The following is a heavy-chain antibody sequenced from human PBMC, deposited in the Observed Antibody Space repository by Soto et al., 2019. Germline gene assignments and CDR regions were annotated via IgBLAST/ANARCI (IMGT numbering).Heavy chain of an antibody. D-gene: IGHD4-17*01. V-gene: IGHV4-4*02. CDR1: GASIGTSNW. Sequence: SETLSLTCAVSGASIGTSNWWSSVRQSPGKGLEWIGEIHDSGSTKYNPSLKSRVTISVDRSKNQFSLKLSSVTAADTAVYYCARETYGDYVGYFGPWGQGIQVTVSS. CDR2: IHDSGST. J-gene: IGHJ5*02. CDR3: ARETYGDYVGYFGP.